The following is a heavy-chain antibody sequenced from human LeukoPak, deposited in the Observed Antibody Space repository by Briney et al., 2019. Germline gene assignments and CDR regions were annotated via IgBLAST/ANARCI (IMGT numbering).Heavy chain of an antibody. D-gene: IGHD3-3*01. CDR3: AKGAYYAD. CDR1: GFTFSNSG. CDR2: ISGSGDST. J-gene: IGHJ4*02. Sequence: PGGSLRLSCAASGFTFSNSGMNWVRQAPGKGLEWVSTISGSGDSTYYADSVKGRFTSSRDNSKNTLYLQMNSLGAEDTAVYYCAKGAYYADWGQGTLVTVSS. V-gene: IGHV3-23*01.